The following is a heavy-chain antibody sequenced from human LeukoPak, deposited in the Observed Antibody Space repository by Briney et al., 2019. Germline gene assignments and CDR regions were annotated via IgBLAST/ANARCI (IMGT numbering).Heavy chain of an antibody. Sequence: GGSLRLSCAASGFTFSSYGMHWVRQAPGKGLEYVSAISSNGGSTNYANSVKRRFTISRENSKNTLYLQKGSLRTEDKAVDYCASDFGYYSSGRELAFAFEIWGQGTMVTV. CDR3: ASDFGYYSSGRELAFAFEI. CDR1: GFTFSSYG. V-gene: IGHV3-64*01. J-gene: IGHJ3*02. CDR2: ISSNGGST. D-gene: IGHD3-10*01.